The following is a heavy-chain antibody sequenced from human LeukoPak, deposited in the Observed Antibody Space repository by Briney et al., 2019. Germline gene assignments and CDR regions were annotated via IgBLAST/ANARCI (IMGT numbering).Heavy chain of an antibody. CDR1: GGSVNNYF. D-gene: IGHD3-9*01. Sequence: SETLSLTCTVSGGSVNNYFWSWIRQPTGKTLEWIGYILHNGTTNINPSLKNRAIMSVDKSKNQISLRLSSVTAADTAVYYCARFGDIYFYRMDVWGQGTTVTVS. CDR3: ARFGDIYFYRMDV. CDR2: ILHNGTT. V-gene: IGHV4-59*02. J-gene: IGHJ6*02.